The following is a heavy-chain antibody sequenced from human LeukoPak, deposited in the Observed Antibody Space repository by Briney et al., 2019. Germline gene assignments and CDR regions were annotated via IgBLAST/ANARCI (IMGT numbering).Heavy chain of an antibody. D-gene: IGHD3-22*01. CDR3: ARDTIEYYYDSSGSYYFDY. CDR1: GGSISSGSYY. CDR2: IYTSGST. J-gene: IGHJ4*02. Sequence: PSQALSLTCTVSGGSISSGSYYWSWIRQPAGKGLEWIGRIYTSGSTNYNPSLKSRVTISVDTSKNQFSLKLSSVTAADTAVYYYARDTIEYYYDSSGSYYFDYWGQGTLVTVSS. V-gene: IGHV4-61*02.